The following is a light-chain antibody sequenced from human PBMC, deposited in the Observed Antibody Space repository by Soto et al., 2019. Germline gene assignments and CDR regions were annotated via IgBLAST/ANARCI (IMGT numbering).Light chain of an antibody. CDR3: HQYNSYPGT. Sequence: QITTSPYTLSASAREGVTITGRASPRLTTWLAWYQQKPGQPPKRLISAASTLAAGIAARFSGSGSETEFTLTIRSLQPDDSAPYYCHQYNSYPGTFGQGTKVDIK. J-gene: IGKJ1*01. CDR1: PRLTTW. CDR2: AAS. V-gene: IGKV1-5*01.